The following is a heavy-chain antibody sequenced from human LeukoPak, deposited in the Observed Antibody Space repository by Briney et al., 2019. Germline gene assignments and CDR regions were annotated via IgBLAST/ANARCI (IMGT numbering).Heavy chain of an antibody. V-gene: IGHV3-23*01. J-gene: IGHJ1*01. Sequence: GGSLRLSCAASGFTFSSYAMSWVRQAPGKGLEWVSGISGSGGSPYYADSVKGRFTISRDNSKNTLYLQMNSLRAEDTAVYYCARDKSSSWYFAEYFQHWGQGTLVTVSS. CDR1: GFTFSSYA. D-gene: IGHD6-13*01. CDR3: ARDKSSSWYFAEYFQH. CDR2: ISGSGGSP.